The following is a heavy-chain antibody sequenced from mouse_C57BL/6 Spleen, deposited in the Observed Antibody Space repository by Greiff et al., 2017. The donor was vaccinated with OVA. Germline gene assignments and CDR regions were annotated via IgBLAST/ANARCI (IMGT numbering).Heavy chain of an antibody. D-gene: IGHD2-3*01. V-gene: IGHV1-7*01. CDR2: INPSSGYT. CDR3: ARSGIYDGYYNYAMDY. Sequence: QVHVKQSGAELAKPGASVKLSCKASGYTFTSYWMHWVKQRPGQGLEWIGYINPSSGYTKYNQKFKDKATLTADKSSSTAYMQLSSLTYEDSAVYYCARSGIYDGYYNYAMDYWGQGTSVTVSS. J-gene: IGHJ4*01. CDR1: GYTFTSYW.